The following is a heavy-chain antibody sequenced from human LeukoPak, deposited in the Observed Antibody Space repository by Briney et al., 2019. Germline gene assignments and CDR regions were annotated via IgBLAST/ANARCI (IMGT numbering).Heavy chain of an antibody. CDR2: IYYSEST. CDR3: ARTYGSSGLGYFDL. D-gene: IGHD6-13*01. CDR1: GGSISSYY. Sequence: SQTLSLTCTVSGGSISSYYWSWIRQPPGKGLEWIGYIYYSESTNYSPSLKSRLTISVDTSKNQFSLKLTSVTGADRAVYYCARTYGSSGLGYFDLWGRGTLVTVSS. J-gene: IGHJ2*01. V-gene: IGHV4-59*01.